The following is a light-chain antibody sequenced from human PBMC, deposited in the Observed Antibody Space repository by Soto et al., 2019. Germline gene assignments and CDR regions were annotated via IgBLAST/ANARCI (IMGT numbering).Light chain of an antibody. Sequence: DIQMTQSPSSLSASVGDRVTITCRASQTIRTYLNWYQQKPGTAPTLLIFAASSLQTGVPSRFSGSGSGTDFTLTISSLQPEDFATDYCQQSYSPLAFTFGGGTKVESK. CDR1: QTIRTY. CDR3: QQSYSPLAFT. V-gene: IGKV1-39*01. J-gene: IGKJ4*01. CDR2: AAS.